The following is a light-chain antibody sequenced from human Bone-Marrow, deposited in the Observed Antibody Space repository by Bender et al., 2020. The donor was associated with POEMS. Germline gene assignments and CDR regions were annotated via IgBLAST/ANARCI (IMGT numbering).Light chain of an antibody. V-gene: IGLV2-23*03. CDR2: EGT. CDR1: SSDFGSYNL. CDR3: CSYVGTLTFDV. Sequence: QSALTQPASVSGSPGQSITISCTGTSSDFGSYNLVSWYQQHPGKAPKLLIYEGTKRPSGVSTRFSGSKSGNTASLTISGLQAEDEADYYCCSYVGTLTFDVFGPGTKVTVL. J-gene: IGLJ1*01.